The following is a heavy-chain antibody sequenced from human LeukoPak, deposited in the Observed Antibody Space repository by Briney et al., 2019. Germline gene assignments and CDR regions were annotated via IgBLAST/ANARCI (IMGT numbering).Heavy chain of an antibody. CDR2: ISWNSGSI. D-gene: IGHD6-19*01. CDR3: AKDPYSSGWYKYFQH. Sequence: QPGGSLRLSCAPSGFTFDDYAMHWVRQAPGKGLEWVSGISWNSGSIGYADSVKGRFTISRDNAKNSLYLQMNSLRAEDTALYYCAKDPYSSGWYKYFQHWGQGTLVTVSS. J-gene: IGHJ1*01. CDR1: GFTFDDYA. V-gene: IGHV3-9*01.